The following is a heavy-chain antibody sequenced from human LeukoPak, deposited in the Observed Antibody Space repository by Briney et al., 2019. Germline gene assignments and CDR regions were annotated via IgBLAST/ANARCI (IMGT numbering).Heavy chain of an antibody. D-gene: IGHD6-19*01. V-gene: IGHV4-39*01. J-gene: IGHJ4*02. Sequence: SETLSLTCTVSGGSISSHYWAWLRQPQGKGLEWIGSIYYSGSTYYNPSLKSRVTISVDTSKNQFSLKLSSVTAADTAVYYCATMIAVAGTPYFDYWGQGTLVTVSS. CDR1: GGSISSHY. CDR2: IYYSGST. CDR3: ATMIAVAGTPYFDY.